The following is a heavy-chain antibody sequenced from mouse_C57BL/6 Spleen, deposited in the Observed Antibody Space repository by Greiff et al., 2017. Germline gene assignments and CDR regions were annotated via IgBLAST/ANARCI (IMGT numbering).Heavy chain of an antibody. V-gene: IGHV5-4*01. Sequence: EVQRVESGGGLVKPGGSLKLSCAASGFTFSSYAMSWVRQTPGKRLEWVATISDGGSYTYYPDNVKGRFTISRDNAKNNLYLQMSHLKSEDTAMYYCAREGYGSSYDFDYWGQGTTLTVSS. D-gene: IGHD1-1*01. CDR3: AREGYGSSYDFDY. CDR1: GFTFSSYA. CDR2: ISDGGSYT. J-gene: IGHJ2*01.